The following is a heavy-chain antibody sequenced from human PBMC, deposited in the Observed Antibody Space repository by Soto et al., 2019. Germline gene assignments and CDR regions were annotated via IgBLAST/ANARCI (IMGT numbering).Heavy chain of an antibody. CDR2: INPSGGST. J-gene: IGHJ6*02. CDR1: GYTFTSYY. CDR3: AREVVPSSSYYYGMDV. D-gene: IGHD6-13*01. V-gene: IGHV1-46*01. Sequence: ASVKVSCKASGYTFTSYYMHWVRQAPGQGLEWMGIINPSGGSTSYAQKFQGRVTMTRDTSTSTVYMELSSLRSEDTAVYYCAREVVPSSSYYYGMDVWGQGTTVTVSS.